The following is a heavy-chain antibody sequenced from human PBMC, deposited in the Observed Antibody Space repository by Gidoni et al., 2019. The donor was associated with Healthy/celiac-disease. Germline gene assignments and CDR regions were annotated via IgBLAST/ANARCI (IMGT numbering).Heavy chain of an antibody. CDR2: IIPIFGTA. J-gene: IGHJ5*02. D-gene: IGHD6-13*01. Sequence: QVQLVQSGAEVKKPGSSVKVSCKASGGTFSSYAISWVRQAPGKGLEWMGGIIPIFGTANYAQKFQGRVTITADESTSTAYMELSSLRSEDTAVYYCAREIGIAAATAINWFDPWGQGTLVTVSS. V-gene: IGHV1-69*01. CDR1: GGTFSSYA. CDR3: AREIGIAAATAINWFDP.